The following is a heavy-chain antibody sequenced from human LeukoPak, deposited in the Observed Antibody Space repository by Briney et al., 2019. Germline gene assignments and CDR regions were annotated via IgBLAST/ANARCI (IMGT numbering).Heavy chain of an antibody. CDR3: ARGQNSGSYYYMDV. V-gene: IGHV3-23*01. D-gene: IGHD6-19*01. J-gene: IGHJ6*03. CDR2: FTGGGGGA. Sequence: GGSLRLSCAASGFTFINYAMTWVRQAPGKGPEWLSGFTGGGGGAYYADSVKGRFTISRANSMNTLSLQMNSLRAEETAIYYCARGQNSGSYYYMDVWGKGTTVTVSS. CDR1: GFTFINYA.